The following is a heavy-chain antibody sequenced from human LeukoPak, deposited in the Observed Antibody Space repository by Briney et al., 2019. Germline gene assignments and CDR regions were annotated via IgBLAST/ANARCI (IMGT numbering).Heavy chain of an antibody. J-gene: IGHJ4*02. V-gene: IGHV3-23*01. Sequence: PGGSLRLSCAASGFTFSIYAMSRVRQAPGKGLEWVSAISGSGGSTYYADSVKGRFTISRDNSKNTLYLQMNSLRAEDTAVYYCAKVSGYSSGWYVSYFDYWGQGTLVTVSS. CDR2: ISGSGGST. CDR3: AKVSGYSSGWYVSYFDY. D-gene: IGHD6-19*01. CDR1: GFTFSIYA.